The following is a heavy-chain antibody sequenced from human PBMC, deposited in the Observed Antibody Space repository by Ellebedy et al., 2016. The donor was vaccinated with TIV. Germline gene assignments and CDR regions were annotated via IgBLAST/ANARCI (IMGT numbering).Heavy chain of an antibody. CDR1: GFTFSDYS. CDR2: IKQDGSEK. V-gene: IGHV3-7*03. CDR3: ARDFDS. Sequence: GESLKISCAASGFTFSDYSLNWVRQAPGKGLEWVGNIKQDGSEKYYVDSVKGRFTISRDNAKNSLYLQMDSLRAEDTAVYYCARDFDSWGQGTLVTVSS. J-gene: IGHJ4*02.